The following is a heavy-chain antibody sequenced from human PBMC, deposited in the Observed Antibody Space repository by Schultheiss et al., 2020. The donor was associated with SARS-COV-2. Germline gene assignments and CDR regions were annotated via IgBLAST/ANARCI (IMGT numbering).Heavy chain of an antibody. V-gene: IGHV4-59*12. D-gene: IGHD3-3*01. CDR3: ASFGYDFWSGYYTPGS. Sequence: ESLKISCKASGGTFSSYAISWVRQAPGQGLEWIGYIYYSGSTNYNPSLKSRVTISVDTSKNQFSLKLSSVTAADTAVYYCASFGYDFWSGYYTPGSWGQGTLVTVSS. J-gene: IGHJ5*02. CDR2: IYYSGST. CDR1: GGTFSSYA.